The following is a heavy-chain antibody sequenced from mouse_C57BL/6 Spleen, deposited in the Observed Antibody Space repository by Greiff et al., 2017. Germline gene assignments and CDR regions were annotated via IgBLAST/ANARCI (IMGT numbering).Heavy chain of an antibody. J-gene: IGHJ4*01. CDR2: IDPSDSYT. Sequence: QVQLQQPGAELVKPGASVKLSCKASGYTFTSYWMQWVKQRPGQGLEWIGEIDPSDSYTNYNQKFKGKATMTVDTSASTAYMQLSSLTSEDSAVYYGARDDYGYYYAMDYWGQGTSVTVSS. CDR1: GYTFTSYW. D-gene: IGHD1-1*01. CDR3: ARDDYGYYYAMDY. V-gene: IGHV1-50*01.